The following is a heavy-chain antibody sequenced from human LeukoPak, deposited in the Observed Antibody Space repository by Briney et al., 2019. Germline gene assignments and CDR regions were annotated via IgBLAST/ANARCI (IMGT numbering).Heavy chain of an antibody. CDR2: IKSEGEGATT. J-gene: IGHJ6*04. CDR1: GFTIGTAW. CDR3: IAHFPYFYGFDV. D-gene: IGHD3-3*02. V-gene: IGHV3-15*01. Sequence: GGSLGLSCVSSGFTIGTAWMSWVRQAPGKGLGWLGHIKSEGEGATTDYAAPAKGRFAISRDDSKNMIYLQMSSLKIDDTAIYYCIAHFPYFYGFDVWGKGTTVTVSS.